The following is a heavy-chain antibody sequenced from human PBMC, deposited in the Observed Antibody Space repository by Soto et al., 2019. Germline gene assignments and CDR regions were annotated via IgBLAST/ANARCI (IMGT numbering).Heavy chain of an antibody. CDR2: ITWNSGYI. Sequence: EVHLVESGGNLVQPGRSLRLSCTASGFTFDNYAMHWVRQAPGKGLEWVSGITWNSGYIGYADSVAGRFTLPRDNAKNSLHLQMNSLRPEDTALYYCVKDTFDYLVYLGMGSFDIWGQGTMVTVSS. J-gene: IGHJ3*02. D-gene: IGHD2-8*01. CDR3: VKDTFDYLVYLGMGSFDI. V-gene: IGHV3-9*01. CDR1: GFTFDNYA.